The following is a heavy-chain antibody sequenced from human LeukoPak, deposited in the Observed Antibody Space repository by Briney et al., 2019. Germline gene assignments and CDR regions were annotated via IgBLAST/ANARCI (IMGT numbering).Heavy chain of an antibody. V-gene: IGHV3-64D*09. Sequence: QPGGSLRLSCSASGFTFSSYAMHWVRQAPGKGLVYVSAISSNGGSTYYADSVKGRFTISRDNSKNTLYLQMSSLRAEDTAVYYCVKVSGSRPGPDYWGQGTLVTVSS. J-gene: IGHJ4*02. D-gene: IGHD1-26*01. CDR3: VKVSGSRPGPDY. CDR1: GFTFSSYA. CDR2: ISSNGGST.